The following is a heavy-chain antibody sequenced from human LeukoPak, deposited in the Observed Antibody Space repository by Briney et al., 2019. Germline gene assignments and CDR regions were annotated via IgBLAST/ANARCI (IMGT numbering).Heavy chain of an antibody. Sequence: PGKSLRLSCEASGFIFSTYAMHWVRQAPGKGLEWLAVISSDGSNKYQVDSVKGRFTISRDNSKNTLYLEMDSVRFGDTAVYYCARDDIIVGATTLDFWGQGTLVTVSS. CDR1: GFIFSTYA. V-gene: IGHV3-30*04. CDR2: ISSDGSNK. J-gene: IGHJ4*02. CDR3: ARDDIIVGATTLDF. D-gene: IGHD1-26*01.